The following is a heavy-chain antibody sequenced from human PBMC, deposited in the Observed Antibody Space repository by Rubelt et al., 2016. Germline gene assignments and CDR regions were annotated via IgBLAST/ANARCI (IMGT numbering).Heavy chain of an antibody. CDR1: GFTVSTNY. D-gene: IGHD3-10*01. CDR3: ARHNVVRGAFDGFDG. CDR2: MYAGGGT. Sequence: VEVVESGGGLVQPGGSLRLSCKGAGFTVSTNYMSWVRQLPGKGLEWVSVMYAGGGTEYTDSVRGRFTVSRDNSKDTVYLQMNSLRAEDTAIYYCARHNVVRGAFDGFDGWGQGTVVTVSS. V-gene: IGHV3-66*04. J-gene: IGHJ3*01.